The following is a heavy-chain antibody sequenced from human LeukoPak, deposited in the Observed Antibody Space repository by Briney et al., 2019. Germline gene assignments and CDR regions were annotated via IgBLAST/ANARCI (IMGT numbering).Heavy chain of an antibody. Sequence: GGSLRLSCAASGFTFSNYAMSWVRQAPGKGLEWVSAIGDRGGATNCADSVKGRFTISRDNSKNTLYLRMNSLRAEDTAVYYCAKRSCGGGSCNFDYWGQGTLVTVSS. CDR2: IGDRGGAT. J-gene: IGHJ4*02. CDR1: GFTFSNYA. CDR3: AKRSCGGGSCNFDY. D-gene: IGHD2-15*01. V-gene: IGHV3-23*01.